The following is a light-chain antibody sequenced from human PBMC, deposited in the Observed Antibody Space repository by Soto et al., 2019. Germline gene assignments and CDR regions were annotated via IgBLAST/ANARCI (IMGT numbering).Light chain of an antibody. CDR2: EVS. Sequence: QSVLAQPASVSGSDGQSITISCTGTSSDVGGYNYVSWYRQHPGNAPKLMIYEVSNRPSGVSSRLSGSKSGNTASLTISGLQAEDEADYYCSSYTSGTTPYVFGTGTKVTVL. V-gene: IGLV2-14*01. CDR1: SSDVGGYNY. J-gene: IGLJ1*01. CDR3: SSYTSGTTPYV.